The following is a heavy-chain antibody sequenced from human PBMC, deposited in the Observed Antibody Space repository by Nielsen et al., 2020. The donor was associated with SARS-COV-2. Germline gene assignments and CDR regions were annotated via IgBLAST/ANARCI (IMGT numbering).Heavy chain of an antibody. CDR3: AKAHGRGPYYFDY. V-gene: IGHV3-30-3*01. CDR1: GFTFSSYA. J-gene: IGHJ4*02. Sequence: GESLKISCAASGFTFSSYAMHWVRQAPGKGLEWVAVISYDGSNKYYADSVKGRFTISRDNSKNTLYLQMNSLRAEDTAVYYCAKAHGRGPYYFDYWGQGTLVTVSS. D-gene: IGHD3/OR15-3a*01. CDR2: ISYDGSNK.